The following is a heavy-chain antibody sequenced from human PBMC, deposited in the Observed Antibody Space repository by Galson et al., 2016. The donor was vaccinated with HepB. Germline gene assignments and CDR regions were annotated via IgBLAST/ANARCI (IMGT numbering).Heavy chain of an antibody. J-gene: IGHJ4*02. CDR1: GGTFSSYA. Sequence: SVKVSCKASGGTFSSYAISWVRQAPGQGLEWMGGIIPIFGTPNYAQKFQGRATITAGKSTSTAYMELSSLRFEDTAVYYCARMGRGYDFWSGYYYPADYWGQGTLVTVSS. V-gene: IGHV1-69*06. CDR2: IIPIFGTP. D-gene: IGHD3-3*01. CDR3: ARMGRGYDFWSGYYYPADY.